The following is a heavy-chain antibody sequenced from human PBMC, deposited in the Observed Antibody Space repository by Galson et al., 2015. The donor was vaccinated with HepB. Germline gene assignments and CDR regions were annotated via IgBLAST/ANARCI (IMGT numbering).Heavy chain of an antibody. CDR2: ISGSGGST. CDR3: AKDVAPYNNQGANWFDP. J-gene: IGHJ5*02. V-gene: IGHV3-23*01. D-gene: IGHD3-10*01. CDR1: GFTFSSYA. Sequence: SLRLSCAASGFTFSSYAMSWVRQAPGKGLEWVSAISGSGGSTYYADSVKGRFTISRDNSKNTLYLQMNSLRAEDTAVYYCAKDVAPYNNQGANWFDPWGQGTLVTVSS.